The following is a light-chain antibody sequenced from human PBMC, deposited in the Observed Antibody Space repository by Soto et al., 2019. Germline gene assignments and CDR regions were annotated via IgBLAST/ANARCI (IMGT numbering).Light chain of an antibody. J-gene: IGKJ1*01. CDR3: QQYGSSPWA. V-gene: IGKV3-20*01. CDR1: QSASSSY. CDR2: GAS. Sequence: EIVLTRSPGTLSLSPPVFVALSCMASQSASSSYLAWYQQKPGQAPRLLIYGASSRATGIPDRFSGSGSGTDFTLTISRLEPEDFAVYYCQQYGSSPWAFGQGTKVDIK.